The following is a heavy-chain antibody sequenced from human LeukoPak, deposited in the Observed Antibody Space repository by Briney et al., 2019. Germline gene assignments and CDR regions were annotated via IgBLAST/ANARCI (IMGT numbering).Heavy chain of an antibody. Sequence: SETLSLTCTVSGGSISSYYWSWIRQPPGKGLEWIGYIYYSGSTNYNPSLKSRVTISVDTSKNQFSLKLSSVTAADTAVYYCARGRYYDSSGYSALYYFDYWAREPWSPSPQ. J-gene: IGHJ4*02. V-gene: IGHV4-59*01. CDR3: ARGRYYDSSGYSALYYFDY. D-gene: IGHD3-22*01. CDR1: GGSISSYY. CDR2: IYYSGST.